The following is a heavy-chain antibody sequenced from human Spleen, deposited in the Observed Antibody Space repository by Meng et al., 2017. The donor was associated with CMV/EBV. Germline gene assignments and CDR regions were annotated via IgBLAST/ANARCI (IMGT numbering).Heavy chain of an antibody. CDR3: ARDGSSISAVIPNWFDP. CDR2: ISYSGST. V-gene: IGHV4-31*02. J-gene: IGHJ5*02. CDR1: SISSGGYF. D-gene: IGHD4-11*01. Sequence: SISSGGYFWSWIRQHPGKGLEWIGYISYSGSTYYNPSLKSRVTISVDTSKNQFSLKLSSLTAADTAVYYCARDGSSISAVIPNWFDPWGQGTLVTVSS.